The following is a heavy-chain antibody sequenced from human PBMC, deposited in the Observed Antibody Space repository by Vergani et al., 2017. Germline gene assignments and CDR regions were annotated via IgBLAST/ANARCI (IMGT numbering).Heavy chain of an antibody. CDR3: ARDRAASIVVGGHSPDAFDI. CDR1: GGTFSSYA. CDR2: IIPIFGTA. J-gene: IGHJ3*02. Sequence: QVQLVQSGAEVKKPGSSVKVSCKASGGTFSSYAISWVRQAPGQGLEWMGGIIPIFGTANYAQKFQGRVTITADESTSTAYMELSSLRSEETAVYYCARDRAASIVVGGHSPDAFDIWGQGTMVTVSS. D-gene: IGHD2-15*01. V-gene: IGHV1-69*01.